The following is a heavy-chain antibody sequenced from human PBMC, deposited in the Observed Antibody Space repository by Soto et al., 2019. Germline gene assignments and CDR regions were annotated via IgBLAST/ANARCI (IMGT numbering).Heavy chain of an antibody. D-gene: IGHD3-3*01. CDR2: INHSGST. Sequence: PSETLSLTCAVYGGSFSGYYWSWIRQPPGKGLEWIGEINHSGSTNYNPFLKSRVTISVDTSKNQFSLKLSSVTAADTAVYYCARNAIFGVVKLSRGNPRNGNWFDPWGQGTLVTVSS. J-gene: IGHJ5*02. V-gene: IGHV4-34*01. CDR1: GGSFSGYY. CDR3: ARNAIFGVVKLSRGNPRNGNWFDP.